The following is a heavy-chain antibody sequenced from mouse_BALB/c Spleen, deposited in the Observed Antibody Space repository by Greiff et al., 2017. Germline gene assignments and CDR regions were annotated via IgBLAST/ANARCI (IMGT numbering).Heavy chain of an antibody. CDR1: GYSFTSYW. J-gene: IGHJ3*01. CDR2: IDPSDSET. V-gene: IGHV1S127*01. CDR3: ARKGDGYYFAY. Sequence: QVQLQQSGPQLVRPGASVKISCKASGYSFTSYWMHWVKQRPGQGLEWIGMIDPSDSETRLNQKFKDKATLTVDKSSSTAYMQLSSPTSEDSAVYYCARKGDGYYFAYWGQGTLVTVSA. D-gene: IGHD2-3*01.